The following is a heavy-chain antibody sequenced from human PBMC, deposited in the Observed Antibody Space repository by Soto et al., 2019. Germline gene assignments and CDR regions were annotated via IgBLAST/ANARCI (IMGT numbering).Heavy chain of an antibody. D-gene: IGHD3-10*01. CDR3: ARGYFDSGHGYDL. Sequence: GESLKISCKGPGHLFNNHWIGWVRQTPGKGLEWMGLIFTRDSETKTSPSFQGHVSFSVDNSINTVYLQWTSLKSTDTGIYFCARGYFDSGHGYDLWGQGTLVTVSS. V-gene: IGHV5-51*01. CDR1: GHLFNNHW. J-gene: IGHJ5*02. CDR2: IFTRDSET.